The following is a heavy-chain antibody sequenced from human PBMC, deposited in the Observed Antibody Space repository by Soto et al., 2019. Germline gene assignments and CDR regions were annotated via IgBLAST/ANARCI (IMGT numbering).Heavy chain of an antibody. CDR3: ARDPRWRELLLDY. D-gene: IGHD1-26*01. Sequence: QVQLVESGGGVVQPGRSLRLSCAASGFTFSNYAMHWVRQAPGKGLEWVSFISNDDSNEYADSVEGRFTISRDNSKNTLYLQMTNLRPEDTAVYYCARDPRWRELLLDYWGQGTLVTVSS. J-gene: IGHJ4*02. CDR2: ISNDDSNE. CDR1: GFTFSNYA. V-gene: IGHV3-30-3*01.